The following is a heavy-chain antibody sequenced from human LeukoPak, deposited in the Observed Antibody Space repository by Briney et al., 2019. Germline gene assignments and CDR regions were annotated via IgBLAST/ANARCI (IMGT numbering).Heavy chain of an antibody. D-gene: IGHD5-24*01. J-gene: IGHJ4*01. CDR3: ARANPKGRDGYNFDY. Sequence: ASVKVSCKVSGYTLTELSMHWVRQAPGKGLEWMGGFDPEDGETIYAQKFQGRVTITADKSTSTAYMELSSLRSEDTAVYYCARANPKGRDGYNFDYWGQGTLVTVSS. V-gene: IGHV1-24*01. CDR2: FDPEDGET. CDR1: GYTLTELS.